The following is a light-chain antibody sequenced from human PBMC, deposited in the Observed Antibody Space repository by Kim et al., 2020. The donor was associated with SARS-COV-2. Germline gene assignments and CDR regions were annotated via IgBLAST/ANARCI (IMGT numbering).Light chain of an antibody. Sequence: SVSVGDRVPLTCRASQRIHTYLNWYQVKPGKAPKLLIYAASTLHSGVPSRFSGSGSGTDFTLTISSLQSEDFATYYCQQTYDTWTFGQGTKVDIK. J-gene: IGKJ1*01. CDR2: AAS. CDR3: QQTYDTWT. V-gene: IGKV1-39*01. CDR1: QRIHTY.